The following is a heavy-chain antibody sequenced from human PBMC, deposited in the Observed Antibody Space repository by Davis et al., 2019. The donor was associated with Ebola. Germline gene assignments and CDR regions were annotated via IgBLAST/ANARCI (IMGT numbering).Heavy chain of an antibody. Sequence: GGSLRLSCAGSGFTFSSYGMHWVRQAPGKGLEWVVVISYDGSNKYYADSVKGRFTISRDNSKNTLYLQMNSLRAEDTAVYYCTTVTDYGMDVWGKGTTVTVSS. J-gene: IGHJ6*04. CDR1: GFTFSSYG. V-gene: IGHV3-30*03. D-gene: IGHD4-11*01. CDR2: ISYDGSNK. CDR3: TTVTDYGMDV.